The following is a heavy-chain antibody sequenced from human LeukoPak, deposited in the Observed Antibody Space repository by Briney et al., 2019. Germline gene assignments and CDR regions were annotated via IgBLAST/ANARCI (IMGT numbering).Heavy chain of an antibody. CDR3: ARVRSSGWYTDAFDI. CDR2: INPNSGGT. D-gene: IGHD6-19*01. J-gene: IGHJ3*02. V-gene: IGHV1-2*02. Sequence: LGASVKVSCKASGYTFTGYYMHWVRQAPGQGLEWMGWINPNSGGTNYAQKFQGRVTMTRDTSISTAYMELSRLRSDDTAVYYCARVRSSGWYTDAFDIWGQGTMVTVSS. CDR1: GYTFTGYY.